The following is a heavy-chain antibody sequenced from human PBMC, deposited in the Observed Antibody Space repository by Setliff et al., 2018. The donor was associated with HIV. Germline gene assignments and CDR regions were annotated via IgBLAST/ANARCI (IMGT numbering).Heavy chain of an antibody. CDR1: GYTFTS. V-gene: IGHV3-21*04. CDR2: ISSDNKYM. Sequence: GESLKISCKGSGYTFTSYWVRQAPGKGLEWVSSISSDNKYMYYADSVKGRFTISRDNAKNSLYLQMNSLRAEDTALYYCARVGGYSGYDWPQPLYFDYWGQGTLVTVSS. CDR3: ARVGGYSGYDWPQPLYFDY. D-gene: IGHD5-12*01. J-gene: IGHJ4*02.